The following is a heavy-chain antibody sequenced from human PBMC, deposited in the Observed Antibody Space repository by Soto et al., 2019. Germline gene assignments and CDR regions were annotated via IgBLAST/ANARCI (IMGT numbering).Heavy chain of an antibody. Sequence: GGSLRLSCAASGFTFRNYAMSWVRQAPGKGLEWVSGINGGGDGTYYADSVRGRFTISRDNSKNTIYLEMNSLRAEDTAVYYCAKETAIVGEPCFDYWGQGTLVTVSS. J-gene: IGHJ4*02. V-gene: IGHV3-23*01. CDR2: INGGGDGT. CDR3: AKETAIVGEPCFDY. CDR1: GFTFRNYA. D-gene: IGHD1-26*01.